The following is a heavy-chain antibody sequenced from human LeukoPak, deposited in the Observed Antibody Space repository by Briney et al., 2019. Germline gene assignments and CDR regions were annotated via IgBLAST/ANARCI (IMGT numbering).Heavy chain of an antibody. D-gene: IGHD1-26*01. Sequence: ASVKVSCKVSGYTLTELSMHWVRRAPGNGLEWMGGFDPEDGETIYAQKFQGRVTMTRDTSISTAYMELSRLRSDDTAVYYCAREASSGSLHWGQGTMVTVSS. CDR3: AREASSGSLH. J-gene: IGHJ3*01. CDR1: GYTLTELS. V-gene: IGHV1-24*01. CDR2: FDPEDGET.